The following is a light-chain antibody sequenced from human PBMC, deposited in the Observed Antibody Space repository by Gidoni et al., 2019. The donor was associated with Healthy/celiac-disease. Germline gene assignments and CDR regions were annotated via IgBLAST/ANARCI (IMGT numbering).Light chain of an antibody. Sequence: EIVLTQSPATLSLSPGERATLSCRDSQSVSSYLAWYQQKPGQAPRLLIYDASNRATGIPARFSGSGSGTDFTLTISSLEPEDFAVYYCQQRIXFXGGIKVEI. J-gene: IGKJ4*01. CDR2: DAS. CDR3: QQRIX. CDR1: QSVSSY. V-gene: IGKV3-11*01.